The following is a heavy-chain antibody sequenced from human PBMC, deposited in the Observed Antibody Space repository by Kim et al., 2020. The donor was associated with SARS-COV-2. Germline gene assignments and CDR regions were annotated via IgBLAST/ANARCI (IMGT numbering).Heavy chain of an antibody. CDR1: GFTFSSYG. J-gene: IGHJ5*02. D-gene: IGHD3-10*01. CDR3: AKDLYYYGSGSHPDP. CDR2: IWYDGSNK. Sequence: GGSLRLSCAASGFTFSSYGMHWVRQAPGKGLEWVAVIWYDGSNKYYADSVKGRFTISRDNSKNTLYLQMNSLRAEDTAVYYCAKDLYYYGSGSHPDPWGQGTLVTVSS. V-gene: IGHV3-33*06.